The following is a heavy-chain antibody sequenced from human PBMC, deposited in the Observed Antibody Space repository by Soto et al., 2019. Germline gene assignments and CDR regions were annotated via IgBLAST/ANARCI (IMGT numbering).Heavy chain of an antibody. D-gene: IGHD1-26*01. CDR3: ANPDSANWYSGYFHH. V-gene: IGHV3-9*01. Sequence: LSCAASGFTFSSYSMHWVGQAPGKGLEWVSGISSNSDTIGYAASVKGRFTISGDDAKKSLYLQMNSMIAEDTALYYCANPDSANWYSGYFHHWGQGTPVTVSS. J-gene: IGHJ1*01. CDR1: GFTFSSYS. CDR2: ISSNSDTI.